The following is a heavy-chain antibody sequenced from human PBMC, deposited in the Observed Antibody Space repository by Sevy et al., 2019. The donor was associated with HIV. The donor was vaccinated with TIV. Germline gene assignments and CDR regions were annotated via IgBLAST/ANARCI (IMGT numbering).Heavy chain of an antibody. J-gene: IGHJ6*02. CDR1: GFTFSSYS. CDR2: ISSSSSTI. Sequence: GGSLRLSCAASGFTFSSYSMNWVRQAPGKGLEWVSYISSSSSTIYYADSVKGRFTISRDNAKNSLYLQMNSLRDEDTAVYYCARAGYYDSSGYYGLDYYYYYGMDVWGQGTTVNVSS. V-gene: IGHV3-48*02. CDR3: ARAGYYDSSGYYGLDYYYYYGMDV. D-gene: IGHD3-22*01.